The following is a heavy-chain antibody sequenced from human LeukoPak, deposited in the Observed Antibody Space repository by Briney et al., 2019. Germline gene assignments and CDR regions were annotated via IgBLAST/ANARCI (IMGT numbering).Heavy chain of an antibody. V-gene: IGHV4-39*01. CDR1: GGSFSDNY. J-gene: IGHJ4*02. CDR2: IYYSGST. Sequence: PSETLSLTCSVYGGSFSDNYWSWIRQPPGKGLEWIGSIYYSGSTYYNPSLKSRVTISVDTSKNQFSLKLSSVTAADTAVYYCARSSGWSRYFDYWGQGTLVTVSS. D-gene: IGHD6-19*01. CDR3: ARSSGWSRYFDY.